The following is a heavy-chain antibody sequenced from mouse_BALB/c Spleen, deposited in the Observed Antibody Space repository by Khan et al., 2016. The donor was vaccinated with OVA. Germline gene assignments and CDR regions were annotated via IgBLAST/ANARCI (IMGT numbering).Heavy chain of an antibody. CDR2: ISYSGVT. V-gene: IGHV3-2*02. CDR3: ARENYYGYYFDY. CDR1: GYSITSGYA. D-gene: IGHD1-1*01. J-gene: IGHJ2*01. Sequence: EVQLQESGPGLVKPSQSLSLTCTVTGYSITSGYAWNWIRQFPGNKLEWMGYISYSGVTSHTPSLKSRISITRDTSKNQFFLQLNSVTTEDTATYYCARENYYGYYFDYWGQGTTLTVSS.